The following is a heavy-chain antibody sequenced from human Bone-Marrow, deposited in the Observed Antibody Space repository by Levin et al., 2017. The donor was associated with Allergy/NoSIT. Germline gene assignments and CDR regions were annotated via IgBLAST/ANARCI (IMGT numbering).Heavy chain of an antibody. D-gene: IGHD6-19*01. J-gene: IGHJ4*02. Sequence: SETLSLTCTVSGGSVRTYNWYWVRQPPGKGLEWVGQIYYGGSTKYNPSLGSRLTISIDASKNQFSLKVDSVTAAETAMYYCARAGDFGSGWTSPFDYWGQGNLVTVSS. V-gene: IGHV4-59*02. CDR1: GGSVRTYN. CDR2: IYYGGST. CDR3: ARAGDFGSGWTSPFDY.